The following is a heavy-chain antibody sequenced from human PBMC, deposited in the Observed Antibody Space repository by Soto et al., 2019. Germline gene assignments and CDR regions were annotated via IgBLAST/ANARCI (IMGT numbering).Heavy chain of an antibody. V-gene: IGHV5-10-1*01. CDR1: GYNFISYW. CDR2: IDPSDSYT. D-gene: IGHD6-19*01. J-gene: IGHJ6*02. Sequence: GESLKISCKASGYNFISYWINWVRQKPGKGLEWMGRIDPSDSYTNYSPSFQGHVTISADKSISTAYLQWSSLKASDTAMYYCASIAVANKKGYYYYGMDVWGQGTTVTVSS. CDR3: ASIAVANKKGYYYYGMDV.